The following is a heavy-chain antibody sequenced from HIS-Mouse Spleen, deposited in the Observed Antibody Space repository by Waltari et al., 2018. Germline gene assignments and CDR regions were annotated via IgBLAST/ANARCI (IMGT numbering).Heavy chain of an antibody. V-gene: IGHV4-39*07. D-gene: IGHD2-21*02. CDR1: GGSISSSSYY. J-gene: IGHJ4*02. CDR2: IYYSGST. CDR3: ARDMRTAPDY. Sequence: QLQLQESGPGLVKPSETLSLTCTVSGGSISSSSYYWGWIRQPPGKGLGWIGSIYYSGSTYYNPSLKSRVTISVDTSKNQFSLKLSSVTAADTAVYYCARDMRTAPDYWGQGTLVTVSS.